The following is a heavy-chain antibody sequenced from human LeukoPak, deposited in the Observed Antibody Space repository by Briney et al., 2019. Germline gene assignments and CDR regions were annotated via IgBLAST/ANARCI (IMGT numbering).Heavy chain of an antibody. V-gene: IGHV4-39*02. CDR1: GGSVSSGSYY. J-gene: IGHJ4*02. CDR3: AREDKYYYDSSGPRYFDY. Sequence: PSETLSLTCTVSGGSVSSGSYYWGWIRQPPGKGLEWIGSIYYSGSTYYNPSLKSRVTISVDTSKNQFSLKLSSVTAADTAVYYCAREDKYYYDSSGPRYFDYWGQGTLVTVSS. D-gene: IGHD3-22*01. CDR2: IYYSGST.